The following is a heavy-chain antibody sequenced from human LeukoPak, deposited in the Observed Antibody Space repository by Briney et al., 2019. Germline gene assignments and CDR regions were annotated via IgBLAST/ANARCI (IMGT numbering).Heavy chain of an antibody. CDR3: AGSYDYYGSGSFFDY. V-gene: IGHV3-30*04. CDR2: ISYDGSNK. J-gene: IGHJ4*02. Sequence: GGSLRLSCAASGFTFSSYAMHWVRQAPGKGLEWVAVISYDGSNKYYTDSVKGRFTISRDNSKNTLYLQMNSLRAEDTAVYYYAGSYDYYGSGSFFDYWGQGTLVTVSS. CDR1: GFTFSSYA. D-gene: IGHD3-10*01.